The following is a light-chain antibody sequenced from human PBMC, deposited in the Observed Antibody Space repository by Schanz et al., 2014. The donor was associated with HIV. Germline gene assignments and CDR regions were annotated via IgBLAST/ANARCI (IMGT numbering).Light chain of an antibody. CDR1: QSVGSY. CDR3: QQRSSLYT. Sequence: EIVLTQSPATLSLSPGERATLSCRASQSVGSYLAWYQQKPGQAPRLLIYDASNRATGIPARFSGSGSGTDFTLTISSLEPEDFAVYYCQQRSSLYTFGQGTKLEI. V-gene: IGKV3-11*01. CDR2: DAS. J-gene: IGKJ2*01.